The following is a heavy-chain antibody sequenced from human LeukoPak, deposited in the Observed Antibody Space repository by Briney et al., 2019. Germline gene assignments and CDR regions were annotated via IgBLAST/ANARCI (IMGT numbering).Heavy chain of an antibody. CDR2: INHSGST. D-gene: IGHD2-2*01. V-gene: IGHV4-34*01. CDR3: ARNALGDIVVVPAAIGNWFDP. CDR1: GGSFSGYY. Sequence: SETLSLTCAVYGGSFSGYYWSWIRQPPGKGLEWIGEINHSGSTNYNPSLKSRVTISVDTSKNQFSLKLSSVTAADTAAYYCARNALGDIVVVPAAIGNWFDPWGQGTLVTVSS. J-gene: IGHJ5*02.